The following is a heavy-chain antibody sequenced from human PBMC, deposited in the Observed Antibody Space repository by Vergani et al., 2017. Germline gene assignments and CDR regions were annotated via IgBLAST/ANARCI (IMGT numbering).Heavy chain of an antibody. D-gene: IGHD1-1*01. CDR3: ARTGYNWNDVGPDY. CDR1: GGPISSSSYF. V-gene: IGHV4-39*01. Sequence: QLQLQESGPGLVKPSETLSLTCTVSGGPISSSSYFWGWIRQPPGKGLEWIGSIYYTGTTYYNPSFKSRVTISVDRSKNQFSLKLSSVTAAETAVYYCARTGYNWNDVGPDYWGQGTLVTVSS. J-gene: IGHJ4*02. CDR2: IYYTGTT.